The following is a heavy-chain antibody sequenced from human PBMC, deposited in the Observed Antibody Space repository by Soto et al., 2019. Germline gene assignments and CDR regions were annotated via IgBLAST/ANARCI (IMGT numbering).Heavy chain of an antibody. CDR3: AKSPLGYCSGGSCYPPHYFDY. CDR1: GFTFSNYA. J-gene: IGHJ4*02. CDR2: VGGSGDST. Sequence: EVQLLDSGGGLVQPGGSLRLFCAASGFTFSNYAMSWVRQAPGKGLEWVSGVGGSGDSTYYADSVKGRFTISRDNSKDTLYLQMNSLRAEDTAVYYCAKSPLGYCSGGSCYPPHYFDYWGQGTLVIVSS. D-gene: IGHD2-15*01. V-gene: IGHV3-23*01.